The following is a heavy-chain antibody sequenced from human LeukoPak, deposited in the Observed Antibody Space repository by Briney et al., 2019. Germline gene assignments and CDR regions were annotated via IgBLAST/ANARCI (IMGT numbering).Heavy chain of an antibody. D-gene: IGHD4-17*01. CDR1: GFIVNTNY. V-gene: IGHV3-53*01. Sequence: QAGGSLRLSCAASGFIVNTNYMNWVRQAPGKGLEWVSVVYADGATYYADSVKGRFTVSRDNSKNTLYLQMNGLRAEDTAVYFCARGGGYYGIDYWGQGTLVTVSS. CDR2: VYADGAT. CDR3: ARGGGYYGIDY. J-gene: IGHJ4*02.